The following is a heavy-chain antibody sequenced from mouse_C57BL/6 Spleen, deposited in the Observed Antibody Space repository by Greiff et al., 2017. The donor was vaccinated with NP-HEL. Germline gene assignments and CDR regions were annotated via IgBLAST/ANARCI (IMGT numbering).Heavy chain of an antibody. CDR2: IRSKSNNYAT. Sequence: EVQVVESGGGLVQPKGSLKLSCAASGFSFNTYAMNWVRQAPGKGLEWVARIRSKSNNYATYYADSVKDRFTISRDDSESMLYLQMNNLKTEDTAMYYCVRGDGNLDYWGQGTTLTVSS. J-gene: IGHJ2*01. CDR1: GFSFNTYA. V-gene: IGHV10-1*01. CDR3: VRGDGNLDY. D-gene: IGHD2-1*01.